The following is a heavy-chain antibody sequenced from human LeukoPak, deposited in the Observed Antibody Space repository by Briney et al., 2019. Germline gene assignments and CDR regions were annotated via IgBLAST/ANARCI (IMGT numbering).Heavy chain of an antibody. D-gene: IGHD2-2*01. CDR3: ARGPQYQLLKALEYYYMDV. CDR1: GGTFSSHD. J-gene: IGHJ6*03. Sequence: ASVKLCCKASGGTFSSHDIAWVRQAPGQGPEWMGGIIPISGSATYAQKFQGRVTISTDESTSTAFMELSSLTSDDTAVYYCARGPQYQLLKALEYYYMDVWGEGTTVTVSS. V-gene: IGHV1-69*05. CDR2: IIPISGSA.